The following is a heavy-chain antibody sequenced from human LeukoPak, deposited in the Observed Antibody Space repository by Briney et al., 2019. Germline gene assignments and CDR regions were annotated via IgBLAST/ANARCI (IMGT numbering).Heavy chain of an antibody. Sequence: GGSLRLSCAASGFTFSGYAMHWVRQAPGKGLEWVAVISYDGSNKYYADSVKGRFTISRDNSKNTLYLQMNSLRAEDTAVYYCAREVDFWNYYGMDVWGQGTTVTVSS. J-gene: IGHJ6*02. V-gene: IGHV3-30-3*01. CDR1: GFTFSGYA. D-gene: IGHD3-3*01. CDR3: AREVDFWNYYGMDV. CDR2: ISYDGSNK.